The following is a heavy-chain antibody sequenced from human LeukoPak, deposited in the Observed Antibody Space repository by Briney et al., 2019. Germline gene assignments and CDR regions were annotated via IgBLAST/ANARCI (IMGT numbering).Heavy chain of an antibody. CDR3: ARGSGTSPYYYYYGMDV. J-gene: IGHJ6*04. Sequence: ASVKVSCKAPGGTFSSYAISWVRQAPGQGLEWMGGIIPIFGTANYAQKFQGRVTITADKSTSTAYMELSSLRSEDTAVYYCARGSGTSPYYYYYGMDVWGKGTTVTISS. V-gene: IGHV1-69*06. D-gene: IGHD2-2*01. CDR2: IIPIFGTA. CDR1: GGTFSSYA.